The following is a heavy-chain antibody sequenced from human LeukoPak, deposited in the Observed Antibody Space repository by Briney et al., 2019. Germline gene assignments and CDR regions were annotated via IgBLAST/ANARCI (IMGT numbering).Heavy chain of an antibody. CDR1: GFTFSNYW. Sequence: SXRLXCEGSGFTFSNYWMGWVRQAPGKGLQWVANIKTDGSEKYYVNSVKGRFTISRDNAKNSLYLQMNSLRAEDTAVYYCATYSSLNRREFQYWGQGTLLTVSS. V-gene: IGHV3-7*01. D-gene: IGHD3-22*01. CDR3: ATYSSLNRREFQY. CDR2: IKTDGSEK. J-gene: IGHJ1*01.